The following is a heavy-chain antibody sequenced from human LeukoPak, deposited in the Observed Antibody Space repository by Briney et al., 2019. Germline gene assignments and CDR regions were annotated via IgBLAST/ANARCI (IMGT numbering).Heavy chain of an antibody. CDR3: AKSSGSYNYWYFDL. V-gene: IGHV3-48*03. D-gene: IGHD1-26*01. CDR2: ISSSGSTI. CDR1: GFTFSSYE. J-gene: IGHJ2*01. Sequence: PGGSLRLSCAASGFTFSSYEMNWVRQAPGKGLEWVSYISSSGSTIYYADSVKGRFTISRDNAKNSPYLQMNSLRAEDTAVYYCAKSSGSYNYWYFDLWGRGTLVTVSS.